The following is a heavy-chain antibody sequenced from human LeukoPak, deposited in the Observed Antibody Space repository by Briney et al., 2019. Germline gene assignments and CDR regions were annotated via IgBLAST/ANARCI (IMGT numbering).Heavy chain of an antibody. CDR3: ARGGSTAMAPFYYYGMDV. Sequence: GGSLRLSCAASGFTFSTYGMHWIRQAPGKGLEWVAVIWYDGSNKYYADSVKGRFTISRDNSKNTLHLQMNSLRAEDTAVYYCARGGSTAMAPFYYYGMDVWGQGTTVTVSS. CDR2: IWYDGSNK. CDR1: GFTFSTYG. D-gene: IGHD5-18*01. J-gene: IGHJ6*02. V-gene: IGHV3-33*01.